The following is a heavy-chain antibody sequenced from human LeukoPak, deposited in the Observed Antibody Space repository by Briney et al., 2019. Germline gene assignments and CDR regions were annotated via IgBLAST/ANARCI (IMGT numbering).Heavy chain of an antibody. CDR1: GGTFSSYA. Sequence: SVKVSCKASGGTFSSYAISWVRQAPGQGLEWMGGIIPIFGTANYAQKFQGRVTTTTDESTSTAYMELSSLRSEDTAVYYCARATTYSSSSRYYFDYWGQGTLVTVSS. CDR3: ARATTYSSSSRYYFDY. CDR2: IIPIFGTA. J-gene: IGHJ4*02. D-gene: IGHD6-6*01. V-gene: IGHV1-69*05.